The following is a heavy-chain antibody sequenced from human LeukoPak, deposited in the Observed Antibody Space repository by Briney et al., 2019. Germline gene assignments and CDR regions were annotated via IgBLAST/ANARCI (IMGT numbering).Heavy chain of an antibody. CDR2: INPSGGST. Sequence: ASVKVSCKASGYTFTSYYMHWVRQAPGQGLEWMGIINPSGGSTSYAQKFQGRVTMTRDTSTSTVYMELSSLRSEDTAAYYCARDGKPTMIEYYFDYWGQGTLVTVSS. CDR3: ARDGKPTMIEYYFDY. V-gene: IGHV1-46*01. J-gene: IGHJ4*02. D-gene: IGHD3-22*01. CDR1: GYTFTSYY.